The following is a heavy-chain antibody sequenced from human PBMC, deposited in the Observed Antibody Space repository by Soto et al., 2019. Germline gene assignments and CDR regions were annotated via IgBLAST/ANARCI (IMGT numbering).Heavy chain of an antibody. V-gene: IGHV3-23*01. J-gene: IGHJ4*02. CDR2: ISGSGGST. D-gene: IGHD1-26*01. Sequence: EVQLLESGGGLVQPGGSLRLSCAASGFTFSSYAMSWVRQAPGKGLEWVSAISGSGGSTYYADSVKGRFTISRDNSKHTVYLQRISLRAEDTAVYYCAIRSPIVGATGGYYFDYWGQGTLVTVSS. CDR1: GFTFSSYA. CDR3: AIRSPIVGATGGYYFDY.